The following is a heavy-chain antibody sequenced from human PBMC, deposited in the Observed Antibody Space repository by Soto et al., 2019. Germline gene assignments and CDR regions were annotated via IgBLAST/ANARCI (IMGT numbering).Heavy chain of an antibody. D-gene: IGHD5-12*01. CDR1: GGSISSGGYY. CDR3: ARVSVGLRWFDAFDI. CDR2: IYYSGST. V-gene: IGHV4-31*03. J-gene: IGHJ3*02. Sequence: QVQLQESGPGLVKPSQTLSLTCTVSGGSISSGGYYWSWIRQHPGKGLEWIGYIYYSGSTYYNPSLHRRVTISVDTSKNQFSLKLRSVTAADTAVYYCARVSVGLRWFDAFDIWGQGTMVTVSS.